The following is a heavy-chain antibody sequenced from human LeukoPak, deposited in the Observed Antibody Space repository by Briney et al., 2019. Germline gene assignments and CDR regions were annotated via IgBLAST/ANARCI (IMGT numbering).Heavy chain of an antibody. J-gene: IGHJ6*03. V-gene: IGHV3-30*02. Sequence: GGPLRLSCAASGFTFSSNGMSGVRRAPGKGLEGVAFIRYDGSNTYSADSVKGRFTISRDNSKNTLYLQMNSLRPRDPPLSSCAKIWYGSSSYYYYYCYMDVWGKGTTVTVSS. D-gene: IGHD6-6*01. CDR2: IRYDGSNT. CDR3: AKIWYGSSSYYYYYCYMDV. CDR1: GFTFSSNG.